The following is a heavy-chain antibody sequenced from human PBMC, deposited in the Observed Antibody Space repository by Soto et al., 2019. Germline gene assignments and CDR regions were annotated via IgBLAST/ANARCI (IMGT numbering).Heavy chain of an antibody. CDR3: AKEGDIVVVVAATTSSAFDY. V-gene: IGHV3-23*01. CDR1: GFTFSMYA. J-gene: IGHJ4*02. Sequence: PGGSLRLSCAASGFTFSMYAMSWVRQAPGKGLEWVSVISGNGGSTYYADSVKGRFTISRDNSKNTLYLQMNSLRAEDTAVYYCAKEGDIVVVVAATTSSAFDYWGQGTLVTVSS. CDR2: ISGNGGST. D-gene: IGHD2-15*01.